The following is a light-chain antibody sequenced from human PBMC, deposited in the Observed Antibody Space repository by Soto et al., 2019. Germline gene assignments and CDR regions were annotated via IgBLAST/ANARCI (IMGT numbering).Light chain of an antibody. CDR1: SSDVGGYNY. CDR3: SSYAGTYIHFV. J-gene: IGLJ1*01. V-gene: IGLV2-11*01. Sequence: QSVLTQPRSVSGSPGQSVTISCTGTSSDVGGYNYVSWYQHHPGRAPKLMIHDVNERPSGVPDRFSGSKSGNTASLTISGLQAEDEAAYYCSSYAGTYIHFVFGTGTKVTVL. CDR2: DVN.